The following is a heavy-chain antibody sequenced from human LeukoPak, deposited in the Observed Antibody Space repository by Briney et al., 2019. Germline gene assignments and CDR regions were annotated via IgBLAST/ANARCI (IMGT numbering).Heavy chain of an antibody. CDR3: AKADQLLPMGYYYYMDV. J-gene: IGHJ6*03. V-gene: IGHV3-23*01. D-gene: IGHD2-2*01. Sequence: GGSLRLSCAASGFTFSSYAMSWVRQAPGKGLEWVSAISGSGGSTYYADSVKGRFTISRDNSKNTLYLQMNSLRAEDTAVYYCAKADQLLPMGYYYYMDVWGKRTTVTVSS. CDR2: ISGSGGST. CDR1: GFTFSSYA.